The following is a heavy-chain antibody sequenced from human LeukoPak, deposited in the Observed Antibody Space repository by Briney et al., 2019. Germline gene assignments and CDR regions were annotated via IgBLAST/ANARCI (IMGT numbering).Heavy chain of an antibody. CDR1: GYTLTNYA. J-gene: IGHJ4*02. CDR2: ISAYNGNT. Sequence: EASVKVSCKASGYTLTNYAITWVRQAPGQGVEWMGWISAYNGNTNYAKKFQGRVTMTTDSSTSTAKMELRSLRFDDTAMYYCARDRSGGFGELFIWDHWGQGTLVTVSS. D-gene: IGHD3-10*01. V-gene: IGHV1-18*01. CDR3: ARDRSGGFGELFIWDH.